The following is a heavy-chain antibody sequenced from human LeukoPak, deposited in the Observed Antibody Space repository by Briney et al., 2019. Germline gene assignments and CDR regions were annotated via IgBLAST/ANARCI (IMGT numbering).Heavy chain of an antibody. Sequence: GGSLRLSCAASGFTFSSYSMNWVRQAPGKGLEWVSSISSSSSYIYYADSVKGRFTISRDNAKNSLYLQMNILRAEDTAVYYCARDMSGYSYGYVTGAFDIWGQGTMVTVSS. J-gene: IGHJ3*02. V-gene: IGHV3-21*01. CDR1: GFTFSSYS. CDR3: ARDMSGYSYGYVTGAFDI. CDR2: ISSSSSYI. D-gene: IGHD5-18*01.